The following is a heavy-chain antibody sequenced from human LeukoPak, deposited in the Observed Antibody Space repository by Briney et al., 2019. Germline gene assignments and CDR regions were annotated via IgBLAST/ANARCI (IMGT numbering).Heavy chain of an antibody. Sequence: ASVKVSCKVSGYTLTELSMHWVRQATGQGLEWMGWMNPNSGNTGYAQKFQGRVTMTRNTSISTAYMELSSLRSEDTAVYYCAIRRLGELSPPRGWGQGTLVTVSS. CDR1: GYTLTELS. CDR2: MNPNSGNT. CDR3: AIRRLGELSPPRG. D-gene: IGHD3-16*02. V-gene: IGHV1-8*01. J-gene: IGHJ4*02.